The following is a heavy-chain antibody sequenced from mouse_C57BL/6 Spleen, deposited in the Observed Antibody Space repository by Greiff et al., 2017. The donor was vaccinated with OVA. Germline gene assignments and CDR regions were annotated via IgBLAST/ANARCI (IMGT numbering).Heavy chain of an antibody. Sequence: VQLQQPGAELVKPGASVKMSCKASGYTFTSYWITWVKQRPGQGLEWIGDLYPGSGSTYYNEKFKSKATLTVDTSSSTAYMQLSSLTSADSAVYYCARSGYDYDAYAMDYWGQGTSVTVSS. CDR2: LYPGSGST. D-gene: IGHD2-4*01. CDR1: GYTFTSYW. CDR3: ARSGYDYDAYAMDY. V-gene: IGHV1-55*01. J-gene: IGHJ4*01.